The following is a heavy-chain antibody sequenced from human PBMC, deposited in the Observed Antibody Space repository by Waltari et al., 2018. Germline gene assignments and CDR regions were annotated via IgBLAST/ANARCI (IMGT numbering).Heavy chain of an antibody. Sequence: MSWVRQAPGKGLEWVSAISGSGGSTYYADSVKGRFTISRDNSKNTLYLQMNSLRAEDTAVYYCAKDYGDYLPYFDYWGQGTLVTVSS. CDR2: ISGSGGST. D-gene: IGHD4-17*01. CDR3: AKDYGDYLPYFDY. V-gene: IGHV3-23*01. J-gene: IGHJ4*02.